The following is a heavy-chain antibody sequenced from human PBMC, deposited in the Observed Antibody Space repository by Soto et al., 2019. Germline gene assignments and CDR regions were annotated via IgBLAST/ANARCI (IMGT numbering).Heavy chain of an antibody. J-gene: IGHJ2*01. V-gene: IGHV3-33*01. Sequence: QVQLVESGGGVVQPGRSLRLSCAASGVSFSNDGMHWVRQAPGKGLEWVAVIWYDGTNKYYTESVKGRFTISRDNSKNTLYLQMNSLRAEDTAVYYCARSLSGWGTRYFDLWGRGTLVTVSS. CDR1: GVSFSNDG. CDR2: IWYDGTNK. CDR3: ARSLSGWGTRYFDL. D-gene: IGHD6-19*01.